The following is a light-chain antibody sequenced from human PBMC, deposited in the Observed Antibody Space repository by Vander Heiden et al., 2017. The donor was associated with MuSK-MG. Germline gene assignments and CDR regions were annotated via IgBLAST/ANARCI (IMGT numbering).Light chain of an antibody. CDR1: QSNSSY. V-gene: IGKV1-39*01. CDR3: QQSDSTPRT. Sequence: DLQITQSPSSLSASVGDRATITCRASQSNSSYLKWYQQKPGKAPKLLIYAASSMESGVPSRLSGSGSGTDCTLTISRLQPEDFATYYCQQSDSTPRTFGQGTKVEIK. CDR2: AAS. J-gene: IGKJ1*01.